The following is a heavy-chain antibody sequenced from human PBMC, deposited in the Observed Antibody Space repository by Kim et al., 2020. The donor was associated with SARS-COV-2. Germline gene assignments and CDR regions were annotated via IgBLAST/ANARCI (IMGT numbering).Heavy chain of an antibody. J-gene: IGHJ4*02. D-gene: IGHD3-10*01. Sequence: VKSRITINPDTSKNQFSLQLNSVTPEDTAVYYCARDLNYGSGSYLWDFDYWGQGTLVTVSS. CDR3: ARDLNYGSGSYLWDFDY. V-gene: IGHV6-1*01.